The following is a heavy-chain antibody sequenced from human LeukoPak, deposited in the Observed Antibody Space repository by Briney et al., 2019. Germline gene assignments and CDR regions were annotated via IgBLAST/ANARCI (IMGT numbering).Heavy chain of an antibody. CDR2: IYYSGST. V-gene: IGHV4-39*01. CDR1: GGSISSSSYY. Sequence: KPSETLSLTRTVSGGSISSSSYYWGWVRQPPGNGLEWIGSIYYSGSTYYNPSLKSRVTISVDTSKNQFSLKLSSVTAADTAVYYCARFIAAADTIDYWGQGTLVTVSS. D-gene: IGHD6-13*01. CDR3: ARFIAAADTIDY. J-gene: IGHJ4*02.